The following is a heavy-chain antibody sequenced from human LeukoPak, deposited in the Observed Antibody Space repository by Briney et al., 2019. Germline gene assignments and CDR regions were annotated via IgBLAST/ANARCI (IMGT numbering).Heavy chain of an antibody. J-gene: IGHJ4*02. CDR3: ARELRRSGYDCFDY. CDR1: GYTFTGYY. V-gene: IGHV1-2*02. CDR2: INPNSGGT. Sequence: ASVKVSCKASGYTFTGYYMHWVRQAPGQGLEWMGWINPNSGGTNYAQKFQGRVTMTRDTSISTAYMELSRLRSDDTAVYYCARELRRSGYDCFDYWGQGTLVTVSS. D-gene: IGHD5-12*01.